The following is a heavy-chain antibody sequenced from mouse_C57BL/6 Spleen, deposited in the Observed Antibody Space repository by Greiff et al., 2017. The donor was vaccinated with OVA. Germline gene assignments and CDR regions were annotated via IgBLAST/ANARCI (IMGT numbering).Heavy chain of an antibody. D-gene: IGHD1-1*01. CDR3: ARAHYGSSYLYYFDY. V-gene: IGHV1-64*01. J-gene: IGHJ2*01. Sequence: QVQLQQPGAELVKPGASVKLSCKASGYTFTSYWMHWVKQRPGQGLEWIGMIHPNSGSTNYNEKFKSKATLTVDKSSSTAYMQLSSLTSEDSAVYYGARAHYGSSYLYYFDYWGQGTTLTVSS. CDR1: GYTFTSYW. CDR2: IHPNSGST.